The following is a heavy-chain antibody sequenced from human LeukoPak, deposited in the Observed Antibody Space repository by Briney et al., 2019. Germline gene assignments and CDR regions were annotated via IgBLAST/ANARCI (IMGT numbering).Heavy chain of an antibody. J-gene: IGHJ4*02. Sequence: GGSLRLSCAASGFTFDDYDMSWVRQVPGKGLEWVSNINWNGNNIGYADSLRGRFTISRDNAKNSLYLQMNSLRAEDTALYYCAKDRPHNVVVPAATYFDYWGQGTLVTVSS. CDR3: AKDRPHNVVVPAATYFDY. CDR1: GFTFDDYD. V-gene: IGHV3-20*04. CDR2: INWNGNNI. D-gene: IGHD2-2*01.